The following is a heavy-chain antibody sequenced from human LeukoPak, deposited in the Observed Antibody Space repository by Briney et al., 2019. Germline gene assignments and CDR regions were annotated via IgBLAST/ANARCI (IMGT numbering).Heavy chain of an antibody. V-gene: IGHV4-59*01. D-gene: IGHD3-3*01. CDR3: ARSADFGVIINWLDP. J-gene: IGHJ5*02. Sequence: SETLSLTCTVSGGSISYYYWNWIRQPPGKGLEWIGHTLYSGSTNYNPSLKSRVTISVDTSKNQFSLRLSSVTAADTAVYYCARSADFGVIINWLDPWGREPWSPSPQ. CDR2: TLYSGST. CDR1: GGSISYYY.